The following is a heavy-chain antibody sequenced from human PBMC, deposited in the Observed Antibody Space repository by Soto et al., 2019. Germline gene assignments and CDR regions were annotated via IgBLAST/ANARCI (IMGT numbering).Heavy chain of an antibody. J-gene: IGHJ4*02. CDR1: GGSVSDKTYY. D-gene: IGHD4-17*01. CDR2: VYYSGTT. Sequence: PSETLSLTCSVSGGSVSDKTYYWSWIRQPPGKRLEWIGYVYYSGTTNYNPSLKSRVTISVDLSKNRFSLRLSSVTTADTALYYCARTTAVPNTLRSRYFFDDWGQGTLVTVSS. V-gene: IGHV4-61*01. CDR3: ARTTAVPNTLRSRYFFDD.